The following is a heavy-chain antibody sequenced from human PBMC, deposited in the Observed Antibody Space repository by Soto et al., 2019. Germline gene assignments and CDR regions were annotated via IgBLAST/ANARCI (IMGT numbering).Heavy chain of an antibody. V-gene: IGHV1-18*01. CDR2: ISAYNGNT. CDR1: GYTFTSYG. J-gene: IGHJ4*02. CDR3: AREHSSGYYRSVFDY. D-gene: IGHD3-22*01. Sequence: ASVKVSCKASGYTFTSYGISWLRQAPGQGLEWMGWISAYNGNTNYAQKLQGRVTMTTDTSTSTAYMELRSLRSDDTAVYYCAREHSSGYYRSVFDYWGQGTLVTVSS.